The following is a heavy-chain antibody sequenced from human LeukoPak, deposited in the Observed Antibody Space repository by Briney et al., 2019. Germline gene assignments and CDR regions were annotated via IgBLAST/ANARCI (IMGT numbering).Heavy chain of an antibody. V-gene: IGHV4-59*01. CDR3: ARGTIGGGMDV. CDR1: GGSISSYY. D-gene: IGHD2/OR15-2a*01. J-gene: IGHJ6*02. Sequence: SETLSLTCTVSGGSISSYYWSWIRQPPGKGLEWIGYIYYSGSTNYNPSLKSQVTISVDTSKNQFSLKLSSVTAADTAVYYCARGTIGGGMDVWGQGTTVTVSS. CDR2: IYYSGST.